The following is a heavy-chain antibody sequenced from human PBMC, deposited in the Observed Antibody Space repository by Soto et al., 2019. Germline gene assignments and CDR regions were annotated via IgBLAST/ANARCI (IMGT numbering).Heavy chain of an antibody. CDR3: TRVLGLPPNEAFEI. CDR1: GFNFNIAW. Sequence: EGQLVESGGGLVEPGGSLRLSCAASGFNFNIAWMNWVRQAPGKGLECLGRIKSKGGGETTDYAAFVKGRFTISRDDSKKTLYLQMNSLKSEDTAVYYCTRVLGLPPNEAFEILGQGTMVTVSS. D-gene: IGHD2-21*02. J-gene: IGHJ3*02. V-gene: IGHV3-15*01. CDR2: IKSKGGGETT.